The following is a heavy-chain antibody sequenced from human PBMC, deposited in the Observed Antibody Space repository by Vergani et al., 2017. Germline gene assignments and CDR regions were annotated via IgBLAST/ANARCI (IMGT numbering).Heavy chain of an antibody. CDR3: ATDKDVLRYFDWSLDY. J-gene: IGHJ4*02. D-gene: IGHD3-9*01. V-gene: IGHV1-24*01. CDR2: FDPEDGET. Sequence: QVQLVQSGAEVKKPGASVKVSCKVSGYTLTELSMHWVRQAPGKGLEWMGGFDPEDGETIYAQKFQGRVTMTEDTSTDTAYMELSSLRSEDTAVYYCATDKDVLRYFDWSLDYWGQGTLVTVSS. CDR1: GYTLTELS.